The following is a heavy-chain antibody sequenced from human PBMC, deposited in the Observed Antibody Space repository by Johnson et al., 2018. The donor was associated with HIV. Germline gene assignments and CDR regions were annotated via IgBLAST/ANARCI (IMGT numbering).Heavy chain of an antibody. D-gene: IGHD1-1*01. CDR3: AKASDDRFAFDI. Sequence: VQLVESGGGVVQPGRSLRLSCAASGFTFSSYAMHWVRQAPGKGLEWVPGISWNSGRLGHEDSVKGRFPISRDNDQNSLYLQMNSLRAEDTALYYCAKASDDRFAFDIWGQGTMVTVSS. CDR2: ISWNSGRL. CDR1: GFTFSSYA. J-gene: IGHJ3*02. V-gene: IGHV3-9*01.